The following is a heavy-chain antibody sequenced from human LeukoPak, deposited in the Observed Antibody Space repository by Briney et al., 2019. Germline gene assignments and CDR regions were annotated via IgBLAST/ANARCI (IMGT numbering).Heavy chain of an antibody. Sequence: GGSLRLSCAASGFTFSTYSMNWVRQAPGKGLEWVSSISSSSTYIYYADSVKGRFTISRDDAKNSLYLQMNSLRAEDTAVYYCARDGPYSGYYFDYWGQGTLVTVSS. CDR1: GFTFSTYS. D-gene: IGHD6-19*01. CDR3: ARDGPYSGYYFDY. V-gene: IGHV3-21*01. J-gene: IGHJ4*02. CDR2: ISSSSTYI.